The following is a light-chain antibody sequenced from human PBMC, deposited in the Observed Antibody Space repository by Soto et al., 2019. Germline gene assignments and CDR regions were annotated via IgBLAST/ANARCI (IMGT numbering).Light chain of an antibody. J-gene: IGKJ1*01. CDR2: DAS. V-gene: IGKV3-20*01. Sequence: EVALTQSPGTLSLSPGARATLSCRASQSISNNYLTWYQQKHGQAPRVLIYDASTRATGIPDRFSGSGSGRYLTLSTSRLEPEDSAVYYCQQYGSSQWTVGQGTNVHIK. CDR3: QQYGSSQWT. CDR1: QSISNNY.